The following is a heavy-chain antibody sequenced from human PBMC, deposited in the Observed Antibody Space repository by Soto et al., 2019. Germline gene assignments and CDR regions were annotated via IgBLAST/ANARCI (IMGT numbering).Heavy chain of an antibody. CDR3: ARDKEYSSSSGGWFDP. V-gene: IGHV1-3*01. CDR2: INAGNGNT. CDR1: GYTFTSYA. J-gene: IGHJ5*02. D-gene: IGHD6-6*01. Sequence: ASVKVSCKASGYTFTSYAMHWVRQAPGQRLEWMGWINAGNGNTKYSQKFQGRVTITRDTSASTAYMELSSLRSEDTAVYYCARDKEYSSSSGGWFDPWGQGTLVTVSS.